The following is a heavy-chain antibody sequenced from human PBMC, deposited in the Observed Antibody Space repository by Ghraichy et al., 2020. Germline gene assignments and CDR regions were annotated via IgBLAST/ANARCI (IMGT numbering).Heavy chain of an antibody. J-gene: IGHJ6*02. V-gene: IGHV3-7*04. CDR3: ARGRKRRLGYCSSTSCSGYYGMDV. D-gene: IGHD2-2*01. Sequence: GGSLRLSCAASGFTFSSYWMSWVRQAPGKGLEWVANIKQDGSEKYYVDSVKGRFTISRDNAKNSLYLQMNSLRAEDTAVYYCARGRKRRLGYCSSTSCSGYYGMDVWGQGTTVTVSS. CDR2: IKQDGSEK. CDR1: GFTFSSYW.